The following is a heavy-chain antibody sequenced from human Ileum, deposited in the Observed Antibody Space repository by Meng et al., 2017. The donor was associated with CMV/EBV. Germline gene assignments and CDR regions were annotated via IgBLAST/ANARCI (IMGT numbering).Heavy chain of an antibody. J-gene: IGHJ5*02. CDR3: ARDNSAADPSWWFDP. Sequence: ASVKVSCKASGFTFASYYMHWVRQAPGQGLEWMGLINPSGDRTRSAQKFQGRVTMTRDTSTSTVYMELSSLRSEDTAVYYCARDNSAADPSWWFDPWGQGTLVTVSS. V-gene: IGHV1-46*01. CDR2: INPSGDRT. D-gene: IGHD2-2*01. CDR1: GFTFASYY.